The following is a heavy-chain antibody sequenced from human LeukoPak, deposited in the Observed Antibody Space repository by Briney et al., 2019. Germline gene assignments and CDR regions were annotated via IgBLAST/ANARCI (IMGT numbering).Heavy chain of an antibody. CDR3: ARDIRDLWFGELSAFDY. Sequence: GGSLRLSCAASGFTFSSYWMSWVRQAPGKGLEWVANIKQDGSEKYYVDSVKGRFTISRDNAKNSLYLQMNSLRAEDTAVYYCARDIRDLWFGELSAFDYWGQGTLVTVSS. V-gene: IGHV3-7*03. J-gene: IGHJ4*02. D-gene: IGHD3-10*01. CDR2: IKQDGSEK. CDR1: GFTFSSYW.